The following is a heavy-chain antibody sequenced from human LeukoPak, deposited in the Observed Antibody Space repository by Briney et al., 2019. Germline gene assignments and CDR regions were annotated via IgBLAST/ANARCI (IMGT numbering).Heavy chain of an antibody. CDR3: AKVTPASYYFDY. V-gene: IGHV3-23*01. Sequence: GGSLRLSCAASGITLSSSAMSWVRQAPGKGLEWVSHISNTGATTYYADSVKGRFTISGDNSKNTLYLQMNSLRAEDTAVYYCAKVTPASYYFDYWGQGTLVTVSS. CDR1: GITLSSSA. J-gene: IGHJ4*02. D-gene: IGHD4-17*01. CDR2: ISNTGATT.